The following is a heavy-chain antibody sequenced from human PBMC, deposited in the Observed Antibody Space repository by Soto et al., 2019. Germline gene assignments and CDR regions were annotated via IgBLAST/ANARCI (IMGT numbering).Heavy chain of an antibody. CDR1: GFTFSNYA. CDR3: AKDRERAPRYYLAY. Sequence: GGSLRLSCAASGFTFSNYATHWVRQAPGKGLEWVAVISTDGRDKHYADSVKGRFTISRDNSKNTLYLQMDSLRSEDTAVYYCAKDRERAPRYYLAYWGQGTPVTVSS. CDR2: ISTDGRDK. J-gene: IGHJ4*02. V-gene: IGHV3-30*18.